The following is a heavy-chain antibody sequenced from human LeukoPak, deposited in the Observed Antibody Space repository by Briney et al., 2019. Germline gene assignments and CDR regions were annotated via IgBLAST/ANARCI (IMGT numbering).Heavy chain of an antibody. CDR2: IYSGGST. CDR3: ARGIAARNGMDV. CDR1: GFTVSSNY. V-gene: IGHV3-53*01. D-gene: IGHD6-6*01. J-gene: IGHJ6*02. Sequence: GGSLRLSCAASGFTVSSNYMSWVRPAPGKGLEWVSVIYSGGSTYYADSVKGRFTISRDNSKNTLYLQMNSLRAEDTAVYYCARGIAARNGMDVWGQGTTVTVSS.